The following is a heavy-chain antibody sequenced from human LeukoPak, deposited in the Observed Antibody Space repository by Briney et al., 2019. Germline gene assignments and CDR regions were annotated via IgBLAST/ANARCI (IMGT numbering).Heavy chain of an antibody. D-gene: IGHD4-17*01. CDR2: ISGSGGST. CDR1: GFTFSSYA. J-gene: IGHJ3*02. Sequence: GGSLRLSCAASGFTFSSYAMSWVRQAPGKGLEWVSAISGSGGSTYYADSVRGRFTISRDNSKNTLYLQMNSLRAEDTAVYYCAKEIHGDYGSRSVAAFDIWGQGTMVTVSS. V-gene: IGHV3-23*01. CDR3: AKEIHGDYGSRSVAAFDI.